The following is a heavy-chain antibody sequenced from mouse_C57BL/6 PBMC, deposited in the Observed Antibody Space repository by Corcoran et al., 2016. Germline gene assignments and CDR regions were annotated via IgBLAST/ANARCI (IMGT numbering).Heavy chain of an antibody. V-gene: IGHV1-26*01. CDR3: ARGDWSNGYFDV. J-gene: IGHJ1*03. CDR1: GYTFTNYY. CDR2: ISPNNGGT. Sequence: EVQLQQSGAELEKPGASVKISCKASGYTFTNYYMNWVKQSHGKSLEWIGDISPNNGGTSYNQKFKGKATLTGDKSSSTAYMELRSLTSEDSAVYYCARGDWSNGYFDVWGTGTTVTVS. D-gene: IGHD2-5*01.